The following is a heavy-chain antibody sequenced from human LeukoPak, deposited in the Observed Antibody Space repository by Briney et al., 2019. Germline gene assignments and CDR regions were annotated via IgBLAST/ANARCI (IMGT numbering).Heavy chain of an antibody. J-gene: IGHJ4*02. CDR2: ISSSSTTI. CDR3: AKLDGGIAAAGTPDY. CDR1: GFTFSSYS. V-gene: IGHV3-48*01. D-gene: IGHD6-13*01. Sequence: PGGSLRLSCAASGFTFSSYSMMWVRQAPGKGLEWVSYISSSSTTIHYADSVKGRFTISRDNAKNSVYLQMNSLRAEGTAVYYCAKLDGGIAAAGTPDYWGQGTLVTVSS.